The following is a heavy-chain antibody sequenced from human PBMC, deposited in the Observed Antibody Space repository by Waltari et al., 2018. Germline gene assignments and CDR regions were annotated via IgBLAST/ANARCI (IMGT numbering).Heavy chain of an antibody. D-gene: IGHD6-13*01. V-gene: IGHV7-4-1*02. J-gene: IGHJ4*02. CDR3: ARDRGEISSSYDY. Sequence: HWVRQAPGQGLEWMGWINTNTGNPTYAQGFTGRFVFSLDTSVSTAYLQISSLKAEDTAVYYCARDRGEISSSYDYWGQGTLVTVSS. CDR2: INTNTGNP.